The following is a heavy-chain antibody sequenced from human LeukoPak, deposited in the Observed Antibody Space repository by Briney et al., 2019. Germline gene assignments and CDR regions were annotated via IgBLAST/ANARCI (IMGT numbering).Heavy chain of an antibody. J-gene: IGHJ4*02. V-gene: IGHV4-38-2*02. CDR3: ARNTYYDSGIAAAERSYYFDY. D-gene: IGHD6-13*01. Sequence: SETLSLTCTVSGYSISTGYYWDWIRQPPGKGLEWIGTFYHGGSTYYNPSLKSRVTISVDTSKNQFSLNLTSVTAADTAVYYCARNTYYDSGIAAAERSYYFDYWGQGTLVTVSS. CDR2: FYHGGST. CDR1: GYSISTGYY.